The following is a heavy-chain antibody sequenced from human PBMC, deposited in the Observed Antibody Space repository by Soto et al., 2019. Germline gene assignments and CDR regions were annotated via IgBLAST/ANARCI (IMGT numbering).Heavy chain of an antibody. D-gene: IGHD3-10*01. Sequence: EVQLVESGGGLVKPGGSLRLSCAASGFTFSSYSMNWVRQAPGKGLEWVSSISSSSSYIYYADSVKGRFTISRDNAKNSLYLQMNSLRAEDTAVYYCARGAPRLPDYYADYWGQGTLVTVSS. V-gene: IGHV3-21*01. CDR1: GFTFSSYS. CDR3: ARGAPRLPDYYADY. CDR2: ISSSSSYI. J-gene: IGHJ4*02.